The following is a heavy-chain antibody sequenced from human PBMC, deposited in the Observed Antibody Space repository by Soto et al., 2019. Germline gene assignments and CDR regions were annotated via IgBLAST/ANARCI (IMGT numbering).Heavy chain of an antibody. CDR2: INSDGNIT. V-gene: IGHV3-74*01. CDR3: ARVRYDFWSGYLD. CDR1: GFAFRNHW. J-gene: IGHJ4*02. Sequence: EVQLVESGGGLVQPGGSLRLSCATSGFAFRNHWMHWVRQAPGKGLVWVSRINSDGNITDYADAVKGRFTISRDNAKNTLYLQMNSMRAEDTAVYYCARVRYDFWSGYLDWGQGTLVTVCS. D-gene: IGHD3-3*01.